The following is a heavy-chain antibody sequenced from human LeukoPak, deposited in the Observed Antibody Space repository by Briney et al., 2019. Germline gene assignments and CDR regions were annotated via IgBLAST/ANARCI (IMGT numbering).Heavy chain of an antibody. CDR1: GYTFTSYD. CDR3: ASGGYSYGYGVLDY. J-gene: IGHJ4*02. CDR2: MNPNSGNT. V-gene: IGHV1-8*01. Sequence: ASVKVSCKASGYTFTSYDINWVRQATGQGLEWMGWMNPNSGNTGYAQKFQGRVTITADKSTSTAYMELSSLRSEDTAVYYCASGGYSYGYGVLDYWGQGTLVTVSS. D-gene: IGHD5-18*01.